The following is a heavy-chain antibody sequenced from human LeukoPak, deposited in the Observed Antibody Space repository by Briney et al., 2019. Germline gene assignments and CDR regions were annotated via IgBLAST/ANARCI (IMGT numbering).Heavy chain of an antibody. Sequence: PGGSLRLSCAASGLRFSDQYMIWIRQTPGKGLEWVSFISGGGANRFYADSMKGRFTISKDNTKNSLYLQMNSLRAEDTAIYYCATLHFYAMGVWGQGTTVTVSS. J-gene: IGHJ6*02. CDR1: GLRFSDQY. V-gene: IGHV3-11*01. CDR3: ATLHFYAMGV. CDR2: ISGGGANR.